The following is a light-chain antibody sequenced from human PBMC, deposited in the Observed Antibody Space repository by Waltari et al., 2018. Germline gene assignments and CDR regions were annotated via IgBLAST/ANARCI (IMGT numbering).Light chain of an antibody. CDR2: TNN. CDR1: RSNIGSNT. CDR3: AAWDDSLRGYV. Sequence: QSVLTQPPSASGTPGQRVTIPCSGSRSNIGSNTVIWYQQLPGTAPKLLTYTNNQRPSGVPDRFSGSKSGTSASLAISGLQSGDEADYYCAAWDDSLRGYVFGTGTKVTVL. J-gene: IGLJ1*01. V-gene: IGLV1-44*01.